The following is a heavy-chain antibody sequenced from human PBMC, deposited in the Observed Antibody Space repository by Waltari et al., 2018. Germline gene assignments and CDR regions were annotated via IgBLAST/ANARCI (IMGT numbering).Heavy chain of an antibody. CDR3: ARGLGYCSSNRCFDAFDI. D-gene: IGHD2-2*01. V-gene: IGHV4-59*01. J-gene: IGHJ3*02. CDR1: GGSISSYY. Sequence: QVQLQESGPGLVKPSETLSLTCTVSGGSISSYYWAWIRQPPGKGLDWIGYIYYSGTPNYDSSLKSRVTISVDTSKNQFSLKLSSVTAADTAVYYCARGLGYCSSNRCFDAFDIWGQGTMVTVSS. CDR2: IYYSGTP.